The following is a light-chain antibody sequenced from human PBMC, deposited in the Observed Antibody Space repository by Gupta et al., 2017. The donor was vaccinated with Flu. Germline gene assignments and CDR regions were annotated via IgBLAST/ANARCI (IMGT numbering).Light chain of an antibody. CDR2: KAS. CDR1: PTISDW. V-gene: IGKV1-5*03. Sequence: GDRVTITCRASPTISDWLAWYQQKPGKAPKLLIYKASTLESGVPSRFSGSGSGTDFTLTISSLQPDDFAIYYCQQYYSYSTFGQGTKAEV. CDR3: QQYYSYST. J-gene: IGKJ1*01.